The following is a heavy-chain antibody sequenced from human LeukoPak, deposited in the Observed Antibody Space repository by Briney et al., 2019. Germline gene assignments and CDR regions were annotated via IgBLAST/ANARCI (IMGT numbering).Heavy chain of an antibody. CDR2: IYYSGST. J-gene: IGHJ4*02. Sequence: SETLSLTCTVSGGSISSYYWSWIRQPPGKGLEWIGYIYYSGSTDYNPSLKSRVTMSVDTSKNQFSLKLTSVTAADTAVYYCARYDFNKYFDYWGQGTLVTVSS. V-gene: IGHV4-59*01. CDR3: ARYDFNKYFDY. CDR1: GGSISSYY. D-gene: IGHD3-3*01.